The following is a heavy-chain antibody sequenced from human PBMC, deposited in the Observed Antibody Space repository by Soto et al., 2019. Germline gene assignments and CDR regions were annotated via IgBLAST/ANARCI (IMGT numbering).Heavy chain of an antibody. V-gene: IGHV4-34*01. J-gene: IGHJ4*02. D-gene: IGHD4-17*01. CDR2: IKHSGST. CDR1: GGSFSGYY. CDR3: ARQYGDSDY. Sequence: SETLSLTSAVYGGSFSGYYWSWIRQPPGKGLEWIGEIKHSGSTNYNPSLNSRVTISVDTSKNQFSLKLCSVTAADTAVYYCARQYGDSDYWGQGTLVTVS.